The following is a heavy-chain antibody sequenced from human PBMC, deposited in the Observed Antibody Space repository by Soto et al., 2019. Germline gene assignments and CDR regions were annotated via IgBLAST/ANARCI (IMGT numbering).Heavy chain of an antibody. D-gene: IGHD6-13*01. CDR1: GYTFTSYA. CDR2: INAGNGNT. CDR3: ARSERSADGISVAYY. Sequence: ASLKVSCKASGYTFTSYAMHWVRQAPGQRPEWMGWINAGNGNTKYSQKFQGRVTITRDTSASTAYMELSSLRSEDTAVYYCARSERSADGISVAYYWGQGTLVTVSS. V-gene: IGHV1-3*01. J-gene: IGHJ4*02.